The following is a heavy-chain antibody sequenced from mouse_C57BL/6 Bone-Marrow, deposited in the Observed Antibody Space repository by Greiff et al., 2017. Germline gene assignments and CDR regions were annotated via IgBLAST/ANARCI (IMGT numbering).Heavy chain of an antibody. CDR2: IRSKSNNYAT. J-gene: IGHJ4*01. Sequence: EVQGVESGGGLVQPKGSLKLSCAASGFSFNTYAMNWVRQAPGKGLEWVARIRSKSNNYATYYADSVKDRFTISRDDSESMLYLQMNNLKTENTAMYYCVRQYYYGSSLLYYYAMDYWGQGTSVTVSS. V-gene: IGHV10-1*01. CDR3: VRQYYYGSSLLYYYAMDY. D-gene: IGHD1-1*01. CDR1: GFSFNTYA.